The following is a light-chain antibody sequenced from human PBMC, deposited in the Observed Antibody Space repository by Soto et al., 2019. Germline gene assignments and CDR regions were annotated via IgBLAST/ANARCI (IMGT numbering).Light chain of an antibody. CDR3: QQFDDWPT. CDR2: DAS. Sequence: IQMTQSPSTLAASVGDRVTITFRASQSISSGLAWYQQKPGKAPKLLIYDASSLESGVPSRFSGSGSGTEFTLTISSLQSEDFGVYYCQQFDDWPTFGQGTKVDIK. V-gene: IGKV1-5*01. CDR1: QSISSG. J-gene: IGKJ1*01.